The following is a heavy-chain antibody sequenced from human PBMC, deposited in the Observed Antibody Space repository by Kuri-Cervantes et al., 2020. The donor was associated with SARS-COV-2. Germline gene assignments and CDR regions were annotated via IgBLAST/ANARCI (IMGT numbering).Heavy chain of an antibody. CDR1: GGSISSHY. V-gene: IGHV4-59*08. Sequence: SETLSLTCTVSGGSISSHYWSWIRQPPGKGLEWIGYIYYSGSTNYNPSLKSRVTISVDTSKNQFSLKLSSVTAADTAVYYCARGLVSSYDWFDPWGQGTLVTVSS. D-gene: IGHD2-2*01. CDR3: ARGLVSSYDWFDP. J-gene: IGHJ5*02. CDR2: IYYSGST.